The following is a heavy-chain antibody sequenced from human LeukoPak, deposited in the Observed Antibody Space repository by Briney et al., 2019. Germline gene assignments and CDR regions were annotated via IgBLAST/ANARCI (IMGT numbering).Heavy chain of an antibody. Sequence: GGSLRLSCAASGFALSKYWMLWVRQAPGKGLESVSRINTDGTVTTYADSVKGRFTVSRDNADNTMFLQMNSVRDEDTAVYYCATKQWLAPPPDSWGQGTPVTVSS. J-gene: IGHJ4*02. CDR2: INTDGTVT. V-gene: IGHV3-74*01. CDR3: ATKQWLAPPPDS. D-gene: IGHD6-19*01. CDR1: GFALSKYW.